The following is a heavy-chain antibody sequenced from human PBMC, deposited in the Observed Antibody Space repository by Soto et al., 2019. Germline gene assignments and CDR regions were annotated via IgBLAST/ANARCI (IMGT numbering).Heavy chain of an antibody. J-gene: IGHJ6*03. CDR1: GYTFTSYG. Sequence: GASVKVSCKASGYTFTSYGISWVRQAPGQGLEWMGWISAYNGNTNYAQKLQGRVTMTTDTSTSTAYMELRSLRSDDTAVYYCARDSSDCSSTSCYYHYYYYMDVSGKGTTVTVSS. CDR2: ISAYNGNT. D-gene: IGHD2-2*01. V-gene: IGHV1-18*01. CDR3: ARDSSDCSSTSCYYHYYYYMDV.